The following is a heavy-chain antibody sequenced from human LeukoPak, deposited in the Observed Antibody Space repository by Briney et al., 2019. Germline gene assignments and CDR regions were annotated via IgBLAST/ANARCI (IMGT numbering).Heavy chain of an antibody. Sequence: SETLSLTCAVYGGSFSGYYWSWIRQPPGKGLEWIGEINHSGSTNYNPSLKSRVTISVDTSKNQFSLKLSSVTAADTAVYYCARGGKQWLASNWFDPWGQGTLVTVSS. V-gene: IGHV4-34*01. CDR1: GGSFSGYY. J-gene: IGHJ5*02. CDR2: INHSGST. CDR3: ARGGKQWLASNWFDP. D-gene: IGHD6-19*01.